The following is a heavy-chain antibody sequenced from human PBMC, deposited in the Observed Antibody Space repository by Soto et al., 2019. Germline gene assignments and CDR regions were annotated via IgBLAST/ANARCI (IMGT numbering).Heavy chain of an antibody. Sequence: SETLSLTCTVSGGSISSYYWSWIRQPPGKGLEWIGYIYYSGSTNYNPSLKSRVTISVNTSKNQFSLKLSSVTAADTAVYYCAKVNDFWTGYDSTNWFDPWGQGTLVTVSS. D-gene: IGHD3-3*01. V-gene: IGHV4-59*01. J-gene: IGHJ5*02. CDR1: GGSISSYY. CDR3: AKVNDFWTGYDSTNWFDP. CDR2: IYYSGST.